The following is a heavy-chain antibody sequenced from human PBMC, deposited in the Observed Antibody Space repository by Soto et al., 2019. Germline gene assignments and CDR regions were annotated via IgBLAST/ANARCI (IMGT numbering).Heavy chain of an antibody. CDR3: ARPTRYYYDSSGQSAWFDP. CDR1: GYSFTSYA. J-gene: IGHJ5*02. Sequence: ASVKVSCKASGYSFTSYAMHWVRQAPGQGLEWMGWINAGNGNTKYSQKFQGRVTITRDTSASTAYMELSSLRSEDTAVYYCARPTRYYYDSSGQSAWFDPWGQGTLVTVSS. CDR2: INAGNGNT. V-gene: IGHV1-3*01. D-gene: IGHD3-22*01.